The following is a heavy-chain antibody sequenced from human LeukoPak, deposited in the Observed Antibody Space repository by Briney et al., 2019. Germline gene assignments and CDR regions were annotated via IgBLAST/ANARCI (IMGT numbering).Heavy chain of an antibody. CDR2: INPDGSQK. J-gene: IGHJ5*01. CDR1: GFTFSLYW. Sequence: GGSLRLSCAASGFTFSLYWMTWVRQSPGKGLEWVADINPDGSQKYSVDSVKGRFTISRDNAKNSLYLQMNSLRAEDTAVYYCARDYDSSSWYDSWGHGTLVTVSS. D-gene: IGHD6-13*01. CDR3: ARDYDSSSWYDS. V-gene: IGHV3-7*01.